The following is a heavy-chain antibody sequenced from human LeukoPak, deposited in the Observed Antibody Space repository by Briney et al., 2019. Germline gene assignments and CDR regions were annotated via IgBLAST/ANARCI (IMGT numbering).Heavy chain of an antibody. CDR2: INPNSGGT. CDR3: ARVLPHRSVGVVTAIQF. Sequence: GASVKVSCKASGYTFTGYYMHWVRQAPGQGLEWMGWINPNSGGTNYAQKFQGRVTMTRDTSISIAYMELSRLRSDDTAVYYCARVLPHRSVGVVTAIQFWGQGTLVTVSS. D-gene: IGHD2-21*02. V-gene: IGHV1-2*02. CDR1: GYTFTGYY. J-gene: IGHJ4*02.